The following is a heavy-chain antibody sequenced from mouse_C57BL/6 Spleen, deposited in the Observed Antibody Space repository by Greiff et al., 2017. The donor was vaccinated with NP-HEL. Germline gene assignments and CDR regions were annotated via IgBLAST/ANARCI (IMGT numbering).Heavy chain of an antibody. CDR1: GYPFTNYY. V-gene: IGHV1-26*01. J-gene: IGHJ4*01. CDR2: LNPTIGGT. Sequence: VQLQQSGPELVKPGASVKISCRPSGYPFTNYYITWVKQSHGQGLDWIGDLNPTIGGTASNKTFKGKATLTVDKSSSTAYMELRSLTSEDSAVYYCARSRDYEYYYAMDYWGQGTSVTVSS. CDR3: ARSRDYEYYYAMDY. D-gene: IGHD2-4*01.